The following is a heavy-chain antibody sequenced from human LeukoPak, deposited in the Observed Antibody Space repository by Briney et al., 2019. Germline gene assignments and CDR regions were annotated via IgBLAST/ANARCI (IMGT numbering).Heavy chain of an antibody. CDR1: GINFRGYW. J-gene: IGHJ5*02. D-gene: IGHD5-12*01. CDR2: MKQDGSEK. Sequence: AGGSLRLSCAVSGINFRGYWMAWVRQAPGKGLEWVANMKQDGSEKYYVDSVKGRFTISRDNSKNTLYLQMNSLRAEDTAVYYCAKSGRATGGWFDPWGQGTLVTVSS. CDR3: AKSGRATGGWFDP. V-gene: IGHV3-7*03.